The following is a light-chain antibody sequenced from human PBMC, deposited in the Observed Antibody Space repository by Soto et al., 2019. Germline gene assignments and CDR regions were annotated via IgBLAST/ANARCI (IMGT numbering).Light chain of an antibody. CDR1: SSDVGGYKY. Sequence: QSVLTQPASVSGSPGQSITISCTGTSSDVGGYKYVSWYQQHPDKAPKLIIYDVTNRPSGISNRFSGSKSGNTASLTISGLQAEDEADYYCSSYKSSSSYVFGTGTKDTDL. V-gene: IGLV2-14*01. CDR2: DVT. CDR3: SSYKSSSSYV. J-gene: IGLJ1*01.